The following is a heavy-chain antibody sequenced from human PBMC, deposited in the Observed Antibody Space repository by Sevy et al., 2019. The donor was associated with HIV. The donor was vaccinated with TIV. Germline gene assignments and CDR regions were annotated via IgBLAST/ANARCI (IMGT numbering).Heavy chain of an antibody. D-gene: IGHD2-8*02. CDR3: AKDLVVLVGDAFDI. CDR1: GFTFSSYA. J-gene: IGHJ3*02. V-gene: IGHV3-23*01. Sequence: GGSLRLSCAASGFTFSSYAMSWVRQAPGKGLEWVSAISGSGSDTYYAHSVKGRFTISRDNSKNTLYLQMNSLRADDTAVYYCAKDLVVLVGDAFDIWGQGTMVTVSS. CDR2: ISGSGSDT.